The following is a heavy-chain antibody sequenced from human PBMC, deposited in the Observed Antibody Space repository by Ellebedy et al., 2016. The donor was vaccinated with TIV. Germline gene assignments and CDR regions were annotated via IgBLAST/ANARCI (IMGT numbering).Heavy chain of an antibody. D-gene: IGHD3-10*01. CDR1: GGSFSGYY. V-gene: IGHV4-34*01. Sequence: SETLSLTXAVYGGSFSGYYWSWIRQPPGKGLEWIGEINHSGSTNYNPSLKSRVAISVDTSKNQFSLKLSSVTAADTAVYYCARDLLWFGELLGVLKGNWFDPWGQGTLVTVSS. J-gene: IGHJ5*02. CDR3: ARDLLWFGELLGVLKGNWFDP. CDR2: INHSGST.